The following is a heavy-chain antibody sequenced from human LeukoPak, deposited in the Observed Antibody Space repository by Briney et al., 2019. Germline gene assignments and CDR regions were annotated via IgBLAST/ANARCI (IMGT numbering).Heavy chain of an antibody. V-gene: IGHV4-39*07. D-gene: IGHD3-3*01. CDR3: AWSYYYYYMDV. CDR1: GGSISSSSYY. Sequence: SETLSLTCTVSGGSISSSSYYWGWIRQPPGKGLEWIGSIYYSGSTYYNPSLKSRVTISVDTSKNQFSLKLSSVTAADTAVYYCAWSYYYYYMDVWGKGTTVTVSS. J-gene: IGHJ6*03. CDR2: IYYSGST.